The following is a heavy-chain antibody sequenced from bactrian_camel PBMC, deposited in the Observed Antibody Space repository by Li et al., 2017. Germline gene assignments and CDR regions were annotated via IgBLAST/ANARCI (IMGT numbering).Heavy chain of an antibody. V-gene: IGHV3S31*01. CDR1: GFIFSDYA. CDR3: AAELRRGTNLIDSDDDGGFSY. J-gene: IGHJ6*01. CDR2: INSGGDST. D-gene: IGHD4*01. Sequence: VQLVESGGGLVQPGGSLRLSCAASGFIFSDYAMSWVRQVPGKGLDWVSSINSGGDSTYFADSVKGRFTISQDNTKNMLYLQMNILKSEDTAVYYCAAELRRGTNLIDSDDDGGFSYWGLGTQVTVS.